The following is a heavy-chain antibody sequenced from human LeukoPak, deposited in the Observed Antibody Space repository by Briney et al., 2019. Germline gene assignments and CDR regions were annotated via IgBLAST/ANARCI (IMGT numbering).Heavy chain of an antibody. CDR1: GYTFTGYY. CDR2: INPNSGGT. J-gene: IGHJ4*02. V-gene: IGHV1-2*02. Sequence: ASVKVSCKASGYTFTGYYMHWVRQAPGQGLEWMGWINPNSGGTNYAQKFQGRVTMTRDTSISTAYMELRSLRSDDTAVYYCVPYYYDSSGYYADYWGQGTLVTVSS. CDR3: VPYYYDSSGYYADY. D-gene: IGHD3-22*01.